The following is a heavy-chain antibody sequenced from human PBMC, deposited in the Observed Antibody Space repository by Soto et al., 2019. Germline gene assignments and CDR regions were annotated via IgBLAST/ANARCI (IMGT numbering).Heavy chain of an antibody. CDR2: ISGSGRST. CDR1: GFTFSSSA. Sequence: GGSLRLSCAASGFTFSSSAMSWVRQAPGKGLEWVSSISGSGRSTNYADSVKGRFTISRDNSKNTLVLQMNSLRAEDTAVYYCAKAMAGMFYNGMDVWGQGTTVTVSS. D-gene: IGHD6-19*01. J-gene: IGHJ6*02. CDR3: AKAMAGMFYNGMDV. V-gene: IGHV3-23*01.